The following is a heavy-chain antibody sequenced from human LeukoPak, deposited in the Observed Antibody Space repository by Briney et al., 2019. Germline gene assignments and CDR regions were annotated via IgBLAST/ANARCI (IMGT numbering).Heavy chain of an antibody. CDR1: GFTFSSYA. CDR3: ASLDILTGYYHEY. V-gene: IGHV3-30-3*01. D-gene: IGHD3-9*01. Sequence: PGRSLRLSCAASGFTFSSYAMHWVRQAPGKGLEWVAVISYDGSNKYYADSVKGRFTISRDNSKNTLYLQMNSLRAEDTAVYYCASLDILTGYYHEYWGQGTLVTVSS. J-gene: IGHJ4*02. CDR2: ISYDGSNK.